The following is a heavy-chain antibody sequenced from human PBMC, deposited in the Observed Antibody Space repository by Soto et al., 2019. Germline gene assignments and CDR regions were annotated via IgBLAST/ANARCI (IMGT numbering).Heavy chain of an antibody. V-gene: IGHV3-30*18. D-gene: IGHD6-19*01. J-gene: IGHJ4*02. CDR2: ISYDGSDK. CDR1: GFTFSSYG. Sequence: QVQLVESGGGVVQPGRSPRLSCAASGFTFSSYGMHWVRQAPGKGLEWVAVISYDGSDKYYADSVKGRFTISRDNSKNTLYLQMNSLRAEDTALYYCAKGRQQWLVIDYWGQGTLVTVSS. CDR3: AKGRQQWLVIDY.